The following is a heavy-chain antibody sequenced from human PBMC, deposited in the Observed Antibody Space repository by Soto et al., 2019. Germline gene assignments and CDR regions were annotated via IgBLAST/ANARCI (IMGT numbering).Heavy chain of an antibody. Sequence: ASVKVSCKASGCTFTSYAMNWVRQAPGQGLEWMGWISAYNGNTNYAQKLQGRVTMTTDTSTSTAYMELSSLRSEDTAVYYCARDILFDYWGQGTLVTVSS. J-gene: IGHJ4*02. CDR2: ISAYNGNT. CDR3: ARDILFDY. D-gene: IGHD2-15*01. CDR1: GCTFTSYA. V-gene: IGHV1-18*01.